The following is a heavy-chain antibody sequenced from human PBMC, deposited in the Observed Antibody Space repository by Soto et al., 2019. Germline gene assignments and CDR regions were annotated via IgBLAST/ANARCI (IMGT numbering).Heavy chain of an antibody. J-gene: IGHJ4*02. V-gene: IGHV3-23*01. CDR2: VSGSGGST. D-gene: IGHD3-22*01. CDR1: GFMFNNYA. Sequence: GGSLRLSCAASGFMFNNYAMSWVRQAPGKGLEWVSTVSGSGGSTYYADSVKGRFTISRDNSKNTLYLQMNSLRAEDTAVYYCAKDLYYYDSSGYYDYWGQGTLVTVSS. CDR3: AKDLYYYDSSGYYDY.